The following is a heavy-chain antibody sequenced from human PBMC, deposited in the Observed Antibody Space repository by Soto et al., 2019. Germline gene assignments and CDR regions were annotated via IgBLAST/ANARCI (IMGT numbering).Heavy chain of an antibody. V-gene: IGHV3-15*07. D-gene: IGHD2-15*01. CDR1: GFTFSNAW. J-gene: IGHJ6*02. CDR3: TTDLPEVVVVAATSLRPGMDV. CDR2: IYTKAYDAPT. Sequence: PGGSLRLSCAVSGFTFSNAWMNWVRQAPGRGLEWVGRIYTKAYDAPTAYGAPVKGRFTISGDDSRNTLYLHMNSLKTEDTAVYYCTTDLPEVVVVAATSLRPGMDVWGQGTTVTVSS.